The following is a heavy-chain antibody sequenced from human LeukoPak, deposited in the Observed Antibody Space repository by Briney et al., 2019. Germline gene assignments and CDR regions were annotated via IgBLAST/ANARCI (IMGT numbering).Heavy chain of an antibody. CDR1: GASISNYY. D-gene: IGHD4-23*01. J-gene: IGHJ2*01. CDR2: IFYSGSN. V-gene: IGHV4-59*08. CDR3: ARFTTVVPAFWYFGL. Sequence: SETLSLTCTVSGASISNYYWSWIRQPPGKGLEWIGYIFYSGSNKYNPSLKSRVTISLDTSKNQFSLQLRSVTAADTAVYYCARFTTVVPAFWYFGLWGRGTLVTVSS.